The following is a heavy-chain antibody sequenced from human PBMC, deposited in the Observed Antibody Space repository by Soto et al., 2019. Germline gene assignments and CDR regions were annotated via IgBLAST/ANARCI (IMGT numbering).Heavy chain of an antibody. V-gene: IGHV3-73*01. Sequence: SCKASGYTFSGSAMHWVRQASGKGLEWVGRIRSKANSYATAYAASVKGRFTISRDDSKNTAYLQMNSLKTEDTAVYYCSVLVPAANVDYWGQGTLVTVSS. J-gene: IGHJ4*02. CDR2: IRSKANSYAT. CDR3: SVLVPAANVDY. CDR1: GYTFSGSA. D-gene: IGHD2-2*01.